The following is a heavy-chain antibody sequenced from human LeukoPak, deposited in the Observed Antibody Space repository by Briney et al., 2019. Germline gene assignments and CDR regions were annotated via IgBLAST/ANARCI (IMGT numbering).Heavy chain of an antibody. CDR3: ARVDIVVVPAAISGKGYYYYYYMDV. Sequence: GGSLRLSCAASGFTFSSYWMSWVRQAPGKGLEWVANIKQDGSEKYYVDSVKGRFTISRDNAKNSLYLQMNSLRAEDTAVYYCARVDIVVVPAAISGKGYYYYYYMDVWGKGTTVTVSS. V-gene: IGHV3-7*01. D-gene: IGHD2-2*02. J-gene: IGHJ6*03. CDR2: IKQDGSEK. CDR1: GFTFSSYW.